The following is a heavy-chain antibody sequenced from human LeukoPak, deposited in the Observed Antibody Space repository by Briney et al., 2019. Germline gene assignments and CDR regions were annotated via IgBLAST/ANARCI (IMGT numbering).Heavy chain of an antibody. V-gene: IGHV3-11*01. D-gene: IGHD2-15*01. CDR2: ISNSGSTI. J-gene: IGHJ4*02. Sequence: GGSLRLSCAASGFTVSGHPMSWVRQAPGKGLEWVSLISNSGSTIYYADSVKGRFTISRDNAKSSLHLQMNSLRAEDTAVYYCARHSGIDYWGLGTLVTVSS. CDR1: GFTVSGHP. CDR3: ARHSGIDY.